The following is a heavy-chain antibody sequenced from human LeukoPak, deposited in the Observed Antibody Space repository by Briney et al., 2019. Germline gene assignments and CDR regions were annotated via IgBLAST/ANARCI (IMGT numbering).Heavy chain of an antibody. D-gene: IGHD5-12*01. CDR1: GASISSHY. CDR2: VFYSGST. CDR3: ARTTEGYAGGPGYSYYYYMDV. Sequence: PSETLSLTCTVSGASISSHYWSWIRQPPGKGLEWIGYVFYSGSTNYNPSLKSRVTISVDTSKNQVSLKLRSVTAADTAVYYCARTTEGYAGGPGYSYYYYMDVWGKGTTVTISS. J-gene: IGHJ6*03. V-gene: IGHV4-59*11.